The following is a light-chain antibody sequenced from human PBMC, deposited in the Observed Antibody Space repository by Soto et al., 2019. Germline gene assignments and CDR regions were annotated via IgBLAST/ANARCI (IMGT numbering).Light chain of an antibody. Sequence: QSALTQPASVSGSPGQSITISCTGTSSDVGGYNYVSWYQQHPGKAPKLTIYDVSNRPSGVSNRFSGSKSGNTASLTISGLQAEDKADYYCSSYTSSSTLYVFGTGTKVTVL. CDR1: SSDVGGYNY. J-gene: IGLJ1*01. CDR3: SSYTSSSTLYV. CDR2: DVS. V-gene: IGLV2-14*01.